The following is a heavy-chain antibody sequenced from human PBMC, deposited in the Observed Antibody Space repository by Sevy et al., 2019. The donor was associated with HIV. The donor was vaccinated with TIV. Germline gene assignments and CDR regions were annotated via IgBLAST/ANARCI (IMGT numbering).Heavy chain of an antibody. J-gene: IGHJ5*02. Sequence: GGSLRLSCAASGFAFSSYAMHWVRQAPGKGLEWVAVISYDGSNKYYADSVKGRFTISRDNSKNTLYLQMNSLRAEDTAVYYCARDGGHQDIAVVVAAANYWFDPWGQGTLVTVSS. CDR3: ARDGGHQDIAVVVAAANYWFDP. V-gene: IGHV3-30-3*01. CDR1: GFAFSSYA. D-gene: IGHD2-15*01. CDR2: ISYDGSNK.